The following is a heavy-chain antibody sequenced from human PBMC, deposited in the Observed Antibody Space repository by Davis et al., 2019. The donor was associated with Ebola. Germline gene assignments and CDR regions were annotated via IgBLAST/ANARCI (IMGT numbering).Heavy chain of an antibody. D-gene: IGHD3-10*02. J-gene: IGHJ4*02. CDR3: ICSQQPFDY. CDR2: IRSKANSYAT. V-gene: IGHV3-73*01. CDR1: GFTFSGSA. Sequence: GESLKISCAASGFTFSGSAMHWVRQASGKGLEWVGRIRSKANSYATAYAASVTGRFTISRDDSKNTAYLQMNSLKTENTAVYYCICSQQPFDYWGQGTLVTVSS.